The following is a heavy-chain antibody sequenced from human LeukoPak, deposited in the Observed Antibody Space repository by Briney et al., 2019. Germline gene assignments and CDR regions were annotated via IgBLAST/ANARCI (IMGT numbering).Heavy chain of an antibody. CDR1: GFTFSTYA. V-gene: IGHV3-30-3*01. CDR3: VRDDWNHEDLFDL. CDR2: ISYDGNNK. D-gene: IGHD1-1*01. J-gene: IGHJ4*02. Sequence: GRSLRLSCAASGFTFSTYAMHWVRQAPGKGLEWVALISYDGNNKDYADSVKGRFTISRDNSKNTLYLQMNSLRGDDTAVYYCVRDDWNHEDLFDLWGQGTLATVSS.